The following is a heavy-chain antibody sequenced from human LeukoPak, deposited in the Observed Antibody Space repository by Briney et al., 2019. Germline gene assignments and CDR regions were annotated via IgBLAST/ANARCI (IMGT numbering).Heavy chain of an antibody. J-gene: IGHJ4*02. CDR2: INSDGSTT. Sequence: GGSLRLSCAASGLTFSGYWMHWVRQAPGKGLVWVSRINSDGSTTTYADSVKGRFTISSDNAKKTLYLQMNSLRVEDTAVYYCARALDTAIVTGPGGFGGYWGQGTLVTVSS. D-gene: IGHD5-18*01. V-gene: IGHV3-74*01. CDR1: GLTFSGYW. CDR3: ARALDTAIVTGPGGFGGY.